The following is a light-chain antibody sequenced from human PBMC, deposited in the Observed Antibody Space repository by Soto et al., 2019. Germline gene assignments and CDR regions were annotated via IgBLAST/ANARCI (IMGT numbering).Light chain of an antibody. J-gene: IGLJ1*01. CDR2: GNS. CDR1: SSNIGAGFD. V-gene: IGLV1-40*01. Sequence: QAVVTQPPSVSGAPGQRVTISCTGSSSNIGAGFDVHWYHQIAGTAPKLLIYGNSNRPSGVPDRFSGSKSGTSASLAINGLQAEDEAHYYCSSYTTSNTPLYVFGTGTKLTVL. CDR3: SSYTTSNTPLYV.